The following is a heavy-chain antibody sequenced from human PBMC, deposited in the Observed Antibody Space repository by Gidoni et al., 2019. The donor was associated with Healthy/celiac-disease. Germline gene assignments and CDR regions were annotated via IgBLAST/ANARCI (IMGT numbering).Heavy chain of an antibody. J-gene: IGHJ2*01. Sequence: EVQLVQSGAEVKKPGESLKISCTGSGYSFTSYWNGWVRQMPGKGLEWMGIIYPGDSDTRYSPSFQGQVTISADKSISTAYLQWSSLKASDTAMYYCARLYPPPTGLQWYPWGYFDLWGRGTLVTVSS. D-gene: IGHD4-4*01. CDR3: ARLYPPPTGLQWYPWGYFDL. CDR1: GYSFTSYW. V-gene: IGHV5-51*01. CDR2: IYPGDSDT.